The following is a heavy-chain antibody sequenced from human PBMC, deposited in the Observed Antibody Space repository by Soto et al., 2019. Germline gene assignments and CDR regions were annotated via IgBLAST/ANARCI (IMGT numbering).Heavy chain of an antibody. J-gene: IGHJ5*02. CDR2: ITGSGDST. CDR3: AKDMLFDP. V-gene: IGHV3-23*01. D-gene: IGHD3-10*02. CDR1: GFTFSSFA. Sequence: GSLRLSCAASGFTFSSFAMNWVRRAPGKGLEWVSGITGSGDSTFYADSVKGRFTISRDNSKNTLYLQMNSLRAEDTAVYYCAKDMLFDPWGQGTLVTVSS.